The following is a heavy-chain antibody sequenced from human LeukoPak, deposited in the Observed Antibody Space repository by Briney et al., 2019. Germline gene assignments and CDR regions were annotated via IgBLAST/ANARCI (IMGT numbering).Heavy chain of an antibody. D-gene: IGHD1-26*01. Sequence: GGSLRLSCAASGFTFTSYSMNWVRQAPGNGLEWVSTISGGGGSTYYADSVKGRFTISRDNSENTLYLQVNSLRAEDTAVYYCAKGGKWDVTPFDYWGQGTLVTVSS. J-gene: IGHJ4*02. CDR1: GFTFTSYS. CDR3: AKGGKWDVTPFDY. CDR2: ISGGGGST. V-gene: IGHV3-23*01.